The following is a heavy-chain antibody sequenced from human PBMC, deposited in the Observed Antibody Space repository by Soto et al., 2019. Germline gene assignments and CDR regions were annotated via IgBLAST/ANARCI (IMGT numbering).Heavy chain of an antibody. J-gene: IGHJ6*03. CDR2: IVVRSGNT. CDR1: GFTFTSSA. CDR3: AAGWAMGDYYYMDV. V-gene: IGHV1-58*02. D-gene: IGHD5-18*01. Sequence: ASVKVSCKASGFTFTSSAMQWVRQARGQRLEWIGWIVVRSGNTNYAQKFQERVTITRDMSTSTAYMELSSLRSEDTAVYYCAAGWAMGDYYYMDVWGKGTTVTVSS.